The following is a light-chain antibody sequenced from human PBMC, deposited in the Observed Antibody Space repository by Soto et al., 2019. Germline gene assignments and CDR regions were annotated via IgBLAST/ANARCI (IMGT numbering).Light chain of an antibody. Sequence: EIVLTQSPATLSFSPGEIAALSCRASQSVNTYLVWYQQKPGQAPRLLIDDASNRATGIPARFSGSGSGTDFTLTISSLEPEDFAVYYCQQRSNWPITFGQGTRLEIK. V-gene: IGKV3-11*01. CDR3: QQRSNWPIT. CDR2: DAS. J-gene: IGKJ5*01. CDR1: QSVNTY.